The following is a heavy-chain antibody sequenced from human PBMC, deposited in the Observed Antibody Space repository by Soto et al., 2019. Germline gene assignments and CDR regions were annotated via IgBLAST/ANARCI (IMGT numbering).Heavy chain of an antibody. D-gene: IGHD3-22*01. J-gene: IGHJ3*02. CDR3: ARLADSSGYYYSGAFDI. CDR1: GYSFTSYW. Sequence: HVESLKISCDGSGYSFTSYWIGWVRQMPGKGLEWMGIIYPGDSYTRYSPSFQGQVTISADKSISTAYLQWSSLKASDTAMYYCARLADSSGYYYSGAFDIWGQGTMVTVSS. CDR2: IYPGDSYT. V-gene: IGHV5-51*01.